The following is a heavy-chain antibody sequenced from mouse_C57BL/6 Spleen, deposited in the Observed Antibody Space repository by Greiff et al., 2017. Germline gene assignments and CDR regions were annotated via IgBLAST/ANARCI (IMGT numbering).Heavy chain of an antibody. D-gene: IGHD2-4*01. CDR3: ARIDYDGMAKGD. CDR1: GFTFSDYG. Sequence: EVQVVESGGGLVRPGASLKLSCAASGFTFSDYGMHWVRQAPEKGLEWVAYISSGSSTIYYADTVKGRYTISRDNAKNTLFLQMTSLRSEDTAMYYCARIDYDGMAKGDWGQGTSVTVSS. V-gene: IGHV5-17*01. CDR2: ISSGSSTI. J-gene: IGHJ4*01.